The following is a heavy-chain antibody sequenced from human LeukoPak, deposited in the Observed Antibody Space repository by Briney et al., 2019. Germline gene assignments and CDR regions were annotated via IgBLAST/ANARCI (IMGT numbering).Heavy chain of an antibody. Sequence: SETLSLTCTVSGGSISTSSHYWGWIRQPPAKGLEWIGSIYYTGTTYYNLSLRSRLTMSVNTSKNQFSLNLTSVTAADADIYYCARHVRRLNDAFDIWGQGTMVTVSS. J-gene: IGHJ3*02. D-gene: IGHD6-25*01. CDR1: GGSISTSSHY. CDR2: IYYTGTT. V-gene: IGHV4-39*01. CDR3: ARHVRRLNDAFDI.